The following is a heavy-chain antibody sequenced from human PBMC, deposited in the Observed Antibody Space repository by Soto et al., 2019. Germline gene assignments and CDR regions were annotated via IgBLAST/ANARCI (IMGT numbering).Heavy chain of an antibody. Sequence: GGSLRLSCAASGFTFDDYAMHWVRQAPGKGLEWVSGISWNSGSIGYADSVKGRFTISRDNAKNSLYLQMNSLRAEDTALYYCAKDQAAGTTSIDYWGQGTLVTVSS. CDR2: ISWNSGSI. J-gene: IGHJ4*02. V-gene: IGHV3-9*01. CDR1: GFTFDDYA. D-gene: IGHD6-13*01. CDR3: AKDQAAGTTSIDY.